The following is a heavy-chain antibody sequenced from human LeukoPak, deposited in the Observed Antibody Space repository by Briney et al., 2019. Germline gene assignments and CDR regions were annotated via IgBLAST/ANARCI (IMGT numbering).Heavy chain of an antibody. Sequence: HPGGSLRLSCAASGFTFSSYGMSWVRQAPGKGLEWVSAISGSGGSTYYADSVKGRFTISRDNSKNTLYPQMNGLRAEDTAVYYCAKTDISTAVMNDWGQGTLVTVSS. CDR3: AKTDISTAVMND. CDR1: GFTFSSYG. CDR2: ISGSGGST. V-gene: IGHV3-23*01. J-gene: IGHJ4*02. D-gene: IGHD2-21*02.